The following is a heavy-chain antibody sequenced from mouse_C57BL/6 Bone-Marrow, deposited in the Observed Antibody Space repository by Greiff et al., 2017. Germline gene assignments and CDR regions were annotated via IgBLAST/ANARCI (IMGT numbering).Heavy chain of an antibody. J-gene: IGHJ2*01. Sequence: QVQLKESGPELVKPGASVKLSCKASGYTFTSYDINWVKRRPGQGLEWIGWIYPRDGSTKYNEKFKGKATLTVDTSSSTAYMELHSLTSEDSAVYCCATNWDWGQGTTLTVSS. V-gene: IGHV1-85*01. CDR1: GYTFTSYD. D-gene: IGHD4-1*01. CDR2: IYPRDGST. CDR3: ATNWD.